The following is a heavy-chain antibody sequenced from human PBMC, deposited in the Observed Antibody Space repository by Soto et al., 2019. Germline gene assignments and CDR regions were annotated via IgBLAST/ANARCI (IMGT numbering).Heavy chain of an antibody. V-gene: IGHV3-48*02. CDR2: ISSSSSTI. D-gene: IGHD3-10*01. Sequence: GGSLRLSCAASGFTFSSYSMNWVRQAPGKGLEWVSYISSSSSTIYYADSVKGRFTISRDNAKNSLYLQMNSLRDEDKPVYYCARASYGSGSYYNVFGDYYYYGMDVWGQGTTVTVSS. CDR1: GFTFSSYS. J-gene: IGHJ6*02. CDR3: ARASYGSGSYYNVFGDYYYYGMDV.